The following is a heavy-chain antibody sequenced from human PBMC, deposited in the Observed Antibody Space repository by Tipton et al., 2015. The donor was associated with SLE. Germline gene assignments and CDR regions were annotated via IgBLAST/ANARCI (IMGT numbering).Heavy chain of an antibody. J-gene: IGHJ3*02. D-gene: IGHD3-3*01. CDR2: SSYSEGT. V-gene: IGHV4-39*07. CDR1: GDSISSSPYY. Sequence: LRLSCTVSGDSISSSPYYWGWIRQPPGKGLEWIGSSSYSEGTYYSPSLRSRITISLGMSDNQFSLKVNSVTAADTAVYFCARDRGHRDGSGYYPYDAFDIWGQGTTVTVSS. CDR3: ARDRGHRDGSGYYPYDAFDI.